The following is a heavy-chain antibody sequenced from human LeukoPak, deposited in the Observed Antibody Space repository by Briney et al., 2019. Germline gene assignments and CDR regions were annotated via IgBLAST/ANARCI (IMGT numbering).Heavy chain of an antibody. CDR2: INPSGGST. V-gene: IGHV1-46*01. J-gene: IGHJ5*02. CDR1: GYTFTSYY. CDR3: ARAPPGLNWFDP. Sequence: ASVKVSCKASGYTFTSYYMHWVRQAPGQGLEWMGIINPSGGSTSYAQKFQGRVTMTRDTSTSTVYMELSSLRSEDTAIYYCARAPPGLNWFDPWGQGTLVTVSS.